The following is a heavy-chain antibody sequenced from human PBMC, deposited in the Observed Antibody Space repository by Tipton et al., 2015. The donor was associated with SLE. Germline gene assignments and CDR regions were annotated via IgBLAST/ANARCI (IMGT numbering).Heavy chain of an antibody. J-gene: IGHJ4*02. CDR1: GGSISSHY. D-gene: IGHD3-3*01. CDR3: ARAITIFGVVIYYFDY. CDR2: IYYSGST. Sequence: LRLSCTVSGGSISSHYWSWIRQPPGKGLEWIGYIYYSGSTNYNPSLKSRVTISVDTSKNQFSLKLSSVTAADTAVYYCARAITIFGVVIYYFDYWGQGTLVTVSS. V-gene: IGHV4-59*11.